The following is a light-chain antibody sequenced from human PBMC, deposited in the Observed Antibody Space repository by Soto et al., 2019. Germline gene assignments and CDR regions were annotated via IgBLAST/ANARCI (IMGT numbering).Light chain of an antibody. CDR3: QQRYNRPPLP. CDR1: QSVRGY. Sequence: EIVLTQSPASLSLSPGERATLSCRASQSVRGYLAWYQQKPGQAPRLLIYDVSYRATGIPARFSGCGSGTDFTLTISRLEPEDFAVYYCQQRYNRPPLPFGGGTKVDIK. CDR2: DVS. J-gene: IGKJ4*02. V-gene: IGKV3-11*01.